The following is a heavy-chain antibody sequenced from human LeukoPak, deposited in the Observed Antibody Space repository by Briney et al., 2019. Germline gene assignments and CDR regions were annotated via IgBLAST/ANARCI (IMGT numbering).Heavy chain of an antibody. CDR3: ARVRYYYDSSGYPDY. V-gene: IGHV1-2*02. Sequence: ASVKVSCKASGYTFTGYYMHWVRQAPGQGLEWMGWINPNSGGTHYAQKFQGRVTKTRDTSISTAYMELSRLRSDDTAVYYCARVRYYYDSSGYPDYWGQGTLVTVSS. J-gene: IGHJ4*02. CDR1: GYTFTGYY. CDR2: INPNSGGT. D-gene: IGHD3-22*01.